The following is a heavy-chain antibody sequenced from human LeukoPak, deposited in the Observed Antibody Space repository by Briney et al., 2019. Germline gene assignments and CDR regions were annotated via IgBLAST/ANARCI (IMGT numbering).Heavy chain of an antibody. CDR3: ARDYDFWSGYSHFDY. J-gene: IGHJ4*02. CDR2: ISSSSSYI. D-gene: IGHD3-3*01. Sequence: GGSLRLSCAASGFTFSSHGMNWVRQAPGKGLEWVSSISSSSSYIYYADSVKGRFTISRDNAKNSLYLQMNSLRAEDTAAYYCARDYDFWSGYSHFDYWGQGTLVTVSS. CDR1: GFTFSSHG. V-gene: IGHV3-21*01.